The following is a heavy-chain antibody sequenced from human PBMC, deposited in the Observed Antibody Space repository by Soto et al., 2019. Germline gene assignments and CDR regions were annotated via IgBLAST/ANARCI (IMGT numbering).Heavy chain of an antibody. V-gene: IGHV3-43D*04. D-gene: IGHD3-10*01. J-gene: IGHJ6*02. CDR2: ISWDGGST. Sequence: PGGSLRLSCAASGFTFDDYAMHWVRQAPGKGLEWVSLISWDGGSTYYADSVKGRFTISRDNSKNSLYLQMNSLRAEDTALYYCAKEGGTGYYGMDVWGQGTTVTVPS. CDR3: AKEGGTGYYGMDV. CDR1: GFTFDDYA.